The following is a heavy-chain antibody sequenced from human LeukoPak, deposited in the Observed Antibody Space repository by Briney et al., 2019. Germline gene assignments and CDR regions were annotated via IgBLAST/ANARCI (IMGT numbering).Heavy chain of an antibody. CDR3: TRPSYDSSVSGVVY. Sequence: GGSLRLSCAASGFTFSGSAIHWVRQASGKGLEWVGRIRSKANSYATTDAASVKGRFTISRDDSKNTAYLQMNSLKTEDTAVYYCTRPSYDSSVSGVVYWGQGTLVTVSS. CDR2: IRSKANSYAT. V-gene: IGHV3-73*01. J-gene: IGHJ4*02. CDR1: GFTFSGSA. D-gene: IGHD3-22*01.